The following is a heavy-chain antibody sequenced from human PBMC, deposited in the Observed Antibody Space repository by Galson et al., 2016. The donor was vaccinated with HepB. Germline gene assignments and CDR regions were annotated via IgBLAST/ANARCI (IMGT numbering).Heavy chain of an antibody. J-gene: IGHJ4*02. V-gene: IGHV3-7*03. CDR2: IKQDGSEK. D-gene: IGHD4-17*01. CDR1: GFMFSTYW. Sequence: SLRLSCAASGFMFSTYWMSWVRQAPGKGLEWVANIKQDGSEKYYVDSVKGRFTISRDNAKKSLFLQMNSLRVEDTAVYYCARDDETYGDPDFWGQGTLVTVSS. CDR3: ARDDETYGDPDF.